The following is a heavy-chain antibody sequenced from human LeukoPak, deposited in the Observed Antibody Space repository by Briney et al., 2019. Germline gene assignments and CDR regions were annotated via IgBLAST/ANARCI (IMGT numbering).Heavy chain of an antibody. J-gene: IGHJ3*02. Sequence: SETLSLTCAVYGGSFSGYYWSWIRQPPGKGLEWIGEINHSGSTNYNPSLKSRVTISVDTSKNQFSLKLSSVTAADTAVYYCASTLDGDPDAFDIRGQGTMVTVSS. CDR3: ASTLDGDPDAFDI. D-gene: IGHD4-17*01. V-gene: IGHV4-34*01. CDR2: INHSGST. CDR1: GGSFSGYY.